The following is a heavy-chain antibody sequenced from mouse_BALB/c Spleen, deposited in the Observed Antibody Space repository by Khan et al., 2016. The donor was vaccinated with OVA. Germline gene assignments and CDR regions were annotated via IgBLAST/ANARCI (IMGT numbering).Heavy chain of an antibody. CDR2: INPTSGYT. CDR3: TRDRVDY. Sequence: VQLKQSGAELAKPGASVKMSCKASGYTFTTYWMPLVKPRPGQALEWIGYINPTSGYTDYNETFKDKATLSADKSSRTAYMKLSSLTSEDSAVYYCTRDRVDYRGQGTTLTVSS. J-gene: IGHJ2*01. V-gene: IGHV1-7*01. CDR1: GYTFTTYW.